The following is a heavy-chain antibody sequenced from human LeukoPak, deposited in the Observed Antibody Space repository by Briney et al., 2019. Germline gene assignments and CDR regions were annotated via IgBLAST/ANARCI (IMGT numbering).Heavy chain of an antibody. V-gene: IGHV3-48*03. J-gene: IGHJ6*02. CDR2: ISSSGSTI. CDR1: GFTFSSYD. CDR3: ARDYSDDGYYYYGMDV. Sequence: GGALRLSCAASGFTFSSYDVNWVREAPGKGLEWVSYISSSGSTIYYADSVKGRFTISRDNAKNSLYLQMNSMRAEDTAVYYCARDYSDDGYYYYGMDVWGQGNTVTVSS. D-gene: IGHD2-15*01.